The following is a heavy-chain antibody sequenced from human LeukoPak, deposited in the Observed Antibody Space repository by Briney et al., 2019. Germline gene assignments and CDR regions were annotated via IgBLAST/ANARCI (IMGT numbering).Heavy chain of an antibody. CDR1: GASISSTSHH. CDR3: ARLEWGSAGSGSFDH. CDR2: IYYNGYT. J-gene: IGHJ4*01. D-gene: IGHD6-25*01. V-gene: IGHV4-39*01. Sequence: SETLSPTCTVSGASISSTSHHWGWIRQPPRKGLEWIGAIYYNGYTYYNPSLRSRVTISVITSKNQFSLKLSSVTAADTAVYYCARLEWGSAGSGSFDHWRHGTLVTVSS.